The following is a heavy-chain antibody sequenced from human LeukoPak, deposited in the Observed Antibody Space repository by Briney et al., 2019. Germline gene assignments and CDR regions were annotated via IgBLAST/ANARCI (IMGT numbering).Heavy chain of an antibody. V-gene: IGHV4-59*01. J-gene: IGHJ4*02. CDR1: GGSISSNY. Sequence: SETLSLTCTVSGGSISSNYWSWIRQPPGKGLEWIGYIYYSGSTNYNPSLKSRVTISVGTSKNQFSLRLSSVTAADTAVYYCARGEDGYNPFNYWGQGTLVTVSS. D-gene: IGHD5-24*01. CDR3: ARGEDGYNPFNY. CDR2: IYYSGST.